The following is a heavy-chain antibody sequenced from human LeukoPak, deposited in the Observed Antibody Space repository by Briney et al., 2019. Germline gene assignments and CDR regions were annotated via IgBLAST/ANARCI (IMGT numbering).Heavy chain of an antibody. CDR2: TSSSSSYT. CDR3: ARVSPNTVTTLQYFDY. Sequence: LSLTCTVSGYSISSGYYWGWIRQPPGKGLEWVSSTSSSSSYTYYADSVKGRFTISRDNAKNSLYLQMNSLRAEDTAVYYCARVSPNTVTTLQYFDYWGQGTLVTVSS. CDR1: GYSISSGYY. J-gene: IGHJ4*02. V-gene: IGHV3-11*06. D-gene: IGHD4-17*01.